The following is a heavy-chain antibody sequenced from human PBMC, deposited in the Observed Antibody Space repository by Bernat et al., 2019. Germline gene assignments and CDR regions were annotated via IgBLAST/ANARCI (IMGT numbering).Heavy chain of an antibody. CDR3: ARVKGSNSWSPFDY. CDR1: AFTFSSYW. D-gene: IGHD6-13*01. J-gene: IGHJ4*02. Sequence: EVQLVESGGGLVQPGGSLRLSCAASAFTFSSYWMSWVRQAPGKGLEWVANIKQDGSEKYYVDSVKARFTISRDNAKNSLYLQMNSLRAEDTAVYYCARVKGSNSWSPFDYWGQGTLVTVSS. CDR2: IKQDGSEK. V-gene: IGHV3-7*01.